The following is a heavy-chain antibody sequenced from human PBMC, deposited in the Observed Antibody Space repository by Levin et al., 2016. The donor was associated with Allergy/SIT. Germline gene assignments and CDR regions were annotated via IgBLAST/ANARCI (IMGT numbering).Heavy chain of an antibody. Sequence: WVRQAPGQGLEWMGWMNPNSGNTGYAQKFQGRVTMTRNTSISTAYMELSSLRSEDTAMYYCARQGVGATGILLGADYWGQGTLVTVSS. J-gene: IGHJ4*02. CDR2: MNPNSGNT. V-gene: IGHV1-8*01. CDR3: ARQGVGATGILLGADY. D-gene: IGHD1-26*01.